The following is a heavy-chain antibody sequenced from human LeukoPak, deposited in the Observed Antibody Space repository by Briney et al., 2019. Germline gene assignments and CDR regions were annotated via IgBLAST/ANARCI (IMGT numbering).Heavy chain of an antibody. J-gene: IGHJ4*02. D-gene: IGHD4-11*01. CDR1: GGSISSGGYY. CDR3: ARAFTVTRSREGVLFDY. Sequence: PSETLSLTCTVSGGSISSGGYYWRWIRQHPGKGLEWIGYIYYSGSTYYNPSLKSRVTISVDTSKNQFSLKLSSVTAADTAVYYCARAFTVTRSREGVLFDYWGQGTLVTVSS. V-gene: IGHV4-31*03. CDR2: IYYSGST.